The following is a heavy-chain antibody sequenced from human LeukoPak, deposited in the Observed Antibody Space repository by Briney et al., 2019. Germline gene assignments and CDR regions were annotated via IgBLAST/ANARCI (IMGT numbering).Heavy chain of an antibody. Sequence: GRSLRLSCAASGFTFSSYGMHWVRQAPGKELEWVAVLWYDGSNKYYADSVKGRFTISRDNSKNTLYLQMNSLRAEDTAVYYCARDYYDFWSGSLLSNWFDPWGQGTLVTVSS. CDR3: ARDYYDFWSGSLLSNWFDP. CDR2: LWYDGSNK. D-gene: IGHD3-3*01. J-gene: IGHJ5*02. V-gene: IGHV3-33*01. CDR1: GFTFSSYG.